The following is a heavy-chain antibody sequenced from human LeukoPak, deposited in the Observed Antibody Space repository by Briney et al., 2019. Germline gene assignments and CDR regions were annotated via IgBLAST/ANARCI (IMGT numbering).Heavy chain of an antibody. CDR1: GFTFSSYA. D-gene: IGHD2-2*01. Sequence: GGALRLSCAASGFTFSSYAMSWVRQAPGKGLEWVSAIRDSGSSTHYADSVKGRFTISKDNAKNTVYLQMNNLRAEDTAVYYCVSFYETYWGRGTLVTVS. J-gene: IGHJ4*02. CDR2: IRDSGSST. CDR3: VSFYETY. V-gene: IGHV3-23*01.